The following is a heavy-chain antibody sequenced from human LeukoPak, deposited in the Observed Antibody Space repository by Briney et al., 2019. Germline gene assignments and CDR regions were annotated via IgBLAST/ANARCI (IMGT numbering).Heavy chain of an antibody. CDR1: GYTFTSYD. CDR3: ATGTERYCSSTSCVPAFDY. D-gene: IGHD2-2*01. Sequence: ASVKVSCKASGYTFTSYDINWVRQATGQGLEWMGWMNHNSGNTGYAQKFQGRVTMTEDTSTDTAYMELSSLRSEDTAVYYCATGTERYCSSTSCVPAFDYWGQGTLVTVSS. V-gene: IGHV1-8*02. J-gene: IGHJ4*02. CDR2: MNHNSGNT.